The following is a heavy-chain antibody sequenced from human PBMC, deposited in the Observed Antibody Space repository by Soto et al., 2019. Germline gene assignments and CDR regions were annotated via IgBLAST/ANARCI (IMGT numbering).Heavy chain of an antibody. CDR1: GFSFSNYA. J-gene: IGHJ4*02. CDR2: ISSSGGTT. Sequence: EVQLLESGGGLVQPGVSLRLSCAASGFSFSNYAMSWVRQAPGKGLEWVSAISSSGGTTYYAGSVKGRFTISRDNSESTLYLQMNSLRAEDTAVYFCAKGDGAWNDCLDFWGQGTLVTVSS. V-gene: IGHV3-23*01. D-gene: IGHD1-1*01. CDR3: AKGDGAWNDCLDF.